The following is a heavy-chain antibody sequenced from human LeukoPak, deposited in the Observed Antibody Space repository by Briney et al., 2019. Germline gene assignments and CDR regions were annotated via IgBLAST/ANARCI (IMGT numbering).Heavy chain of an antibody. CDR3: VRLRRNSDTSGYYYYYYDF. D-gene: IGHD3-22*01. CDR2: ISVRSNYI. J-gene: IGHJ4*02. Sequence: GGSLRLSCVASGYTFSSFSINWVRQAPGKGLEWVSSISVRSNYIYYADSVRGRFSISRDDARDSLFLQMNSLRAEDTAVYYCVRLRRNSDTSGYYYYYYDFWGQGTLVTVSS. V-gene: IGHV3-21*01. CDR1: GYTFSSFS.